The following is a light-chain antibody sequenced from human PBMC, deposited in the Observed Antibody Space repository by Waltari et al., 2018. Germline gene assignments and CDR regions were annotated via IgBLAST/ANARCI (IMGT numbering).Light chain of an antibody. CDR1: DSDVGASDF. CDR3: SSYTTSSAPGV. V-gene: IGLV2-14*01. CDR2: EVS. J-gene: IGLJ1*01. Sequence: QSALTQPASVSGSPGQSITISCSGTDSDVGASDFVSWYQQHPGKAPHLIIYEVSNRPSGISNRFSASKSSNTASLTISGLQAEDEADYYCSSYTTSSAPGVFGTGTRVTVL.